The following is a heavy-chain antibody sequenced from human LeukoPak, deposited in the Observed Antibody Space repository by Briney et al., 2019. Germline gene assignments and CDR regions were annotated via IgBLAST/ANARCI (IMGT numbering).Heavy chain of an antibody. V-gene: IGHV4-34*01. CDR1: GGSFSGYY. CDR2: INHSGST. Sequence: SETLSLTCAVSGGSFSGYYWSWIRQPPGKGLEWIGEINHSGSTNYNPSLTSRVTIPVDTSKNQFSLKLSSVTAADTAVYYCARGRSYDYVWGSYRYYYYMDVWGKGTTVTVSS. J-gene: IGHJ6*03. CDR3: ARGRSYDYVWGSYRYYYYMDV. D-gene: IGHD3-16*02.